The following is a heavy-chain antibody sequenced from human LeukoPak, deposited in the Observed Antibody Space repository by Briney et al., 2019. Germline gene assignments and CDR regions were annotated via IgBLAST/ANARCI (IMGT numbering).Heavy chain of an antibody. J-gene: IGHJ4*02. D-gene: IGHD3-3*01. CDR2: IYTSGST. V-gene: IGHV4-61*02. CDR1: GGSISSGSYY. Sequence: SETLSLTCTVSGGSISSGSYYWSWIRQPAGKGLEWIGRIYTSGSTNYNPSLKSRVTISVDTSKNQFSLKLSSVTAADTAVYYCARSESTIFGTWGDYWGQGTLVTVSS. CDR3: ARSESTIFGTWGDY.